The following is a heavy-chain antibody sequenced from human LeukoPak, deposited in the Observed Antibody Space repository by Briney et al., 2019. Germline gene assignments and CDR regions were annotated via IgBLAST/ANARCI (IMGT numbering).Heavy chain of an antibody. CDR3: ARGSHIYGDDAFDI. D-gene: IGHD4-17*01. Sequence: GGSLRLSCAASGFTFSSYAMSWVRQAPGKGLEWVSAISGSGGSTYYADSVKGRFTISRDNSKSTLYIQMNSLRAEDTAVYYCARGSHIYGDDAFDIWGQGTMVTVSS. CDR1: GFTFSSYA. J-gene: IGHJ3*02. V-gene: IGHV3-23*01. CDR2: ISGSGGST.